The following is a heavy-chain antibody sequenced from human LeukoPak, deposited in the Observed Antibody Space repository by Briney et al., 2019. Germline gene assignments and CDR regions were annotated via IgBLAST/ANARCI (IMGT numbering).Heavy chain of an antibody. CDR1: GFTFSSYG. Sequence: PGRSLRLSCAASGFTFSSYGMHWVRQAPGKGLEWVAVISYDGSNKYYADSVKGRFTISRDNSKNTLYLQMNSLRAEDTAVYYCARDRWVGATTIDYWGQGTLVTVSS. J-gene: IGHJ4*02. V-gene: IGHV3-30*03. D-gene: IGHD1-26*01. CDR2: ISYDGSNK. CDR3: ARDRWVGATTIDY.